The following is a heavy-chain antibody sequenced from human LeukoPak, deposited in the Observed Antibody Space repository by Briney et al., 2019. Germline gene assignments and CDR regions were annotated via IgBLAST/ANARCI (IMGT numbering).Heavy chain of an antibody. V-gene: IGHV3-7*01. J-gene: IGHJ4*02. D-gene: IGHD6-6*01. CDR3: ASGQQLGY. CDR2: IKQDGSEK. CDR1: GFTFSNYW. Sequence: GGSLRLSCAASGFTFSNYWMSWVRQAPGKGLEWVANIKQDGSEKYYVDSVKGRSTIPRDNAKNSLYLQMNSLRAEDTAVYYCASGQQLGYWGQGTLVTVSS.